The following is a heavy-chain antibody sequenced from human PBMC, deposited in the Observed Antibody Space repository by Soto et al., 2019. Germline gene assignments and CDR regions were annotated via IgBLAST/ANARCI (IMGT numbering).Heavy chain of an antibody. CDR2: INHSGST. Sequence: SETLSLTCAVYGGSFSGYYWSWIRQPPGKGLEWIGEINHSGSTNYNPSLKSRVTISVDTSKNQFSLKLSSVTSADTAVYYCARDRGLWGQGTMVTVSS. CDR1: GGSFSGYY. D-gene: IGHD3-10*01. J-gene: IGHJ3*01. V-gene: IGHV4-34*01. CDR3: ARDRGL.